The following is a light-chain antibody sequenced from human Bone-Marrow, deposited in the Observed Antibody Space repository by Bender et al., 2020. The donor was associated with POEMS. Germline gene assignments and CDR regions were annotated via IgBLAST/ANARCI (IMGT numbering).Light chain of an antibody. CDR3: QVWDRSTDHAI. Sequence: SYGLTQPPSVSVSPGHTANITCSGDQLGDQYASWYQLKPGQSPVLVIYEDNKRPSGIPERFSGSNSGNTATLGISRVEAGDEADYYCQVWDRSTDHAIFGGGTKLTVL. CDR2: EDN. J-gene: IGLJ2*01. V-gene: IGLV3-1*01. CDR1: QLGDQY.